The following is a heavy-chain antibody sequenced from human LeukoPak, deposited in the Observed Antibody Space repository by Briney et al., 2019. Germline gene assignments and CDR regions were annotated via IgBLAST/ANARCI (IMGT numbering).Heavy chain of an antibody. CDR2: ISSSSYTM. J-gene: IGHJ6*02. D-gene: IGHD2-2*01. CDR3: ARPGSTSCDGVRCYYGMDV. CDR1: GFSFSSYS. Sequence: GGSLRLSCVASGFSFSSYSINWVRQAPGKGPEWVSFISSSSYTMYYADSVKGRFTISRDNAKRSLYLQMNSLRDEDTAVYYCARPGSTSCDGVRCYYGMDVWGQGTTVTVSS. V-gene: IGHV3-48*02.